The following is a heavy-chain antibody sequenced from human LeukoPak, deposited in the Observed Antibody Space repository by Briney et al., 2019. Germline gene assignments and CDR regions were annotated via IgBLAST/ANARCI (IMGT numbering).Heavy chain of an antibody. Sequence: SETLSLTCTVSGGSISSYYWSWIRQPPGKGLEWIGYIYYSGSTNYNPSLKSRVTISVDASKNQFSLKLSSVTAADTAVYYCASRGGTYCGGDCHAFDIWGQGTMVTVSS. CDR3: ASRGGTYCGGDCHAFDI. CDR1: GGSISSYY. D-gene: IGHD2-21*02. CDR2: IYYSGST. J-gene: IGHJ3*02. V-gene: IGHV4-59*01.